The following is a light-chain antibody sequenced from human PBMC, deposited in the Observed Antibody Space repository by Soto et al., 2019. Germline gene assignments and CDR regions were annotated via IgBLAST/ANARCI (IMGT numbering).Light chain of an antibody. CDR2: EAS. CDR3: QHYLNYPIT. CDR1: QSIDRW. V-gene: IGKV1-5*01. Sequence: DIQMTQSPSTLSGSVGDRVTITCRASQSIDRWLAWYQQKPGKAPKLLIYEASSLQSGVPSRFSGSGSRTDFTLTITHLQSEDFATYYCQHYLNYPITFGQGTRLEIK. J-gene: IGKJ5*01.